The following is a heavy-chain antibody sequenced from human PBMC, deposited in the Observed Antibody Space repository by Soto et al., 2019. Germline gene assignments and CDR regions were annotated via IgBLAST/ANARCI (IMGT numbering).Heavy chain of an antibody. V-gene: IGHV3-33*01. Sequence: GGSLRLSCAASGFTFSNYGMHWVRQAPGKGLEWVAVIWYEGSNKYYADSVKGRFTISRDNSKNTLYVQMNSLRAEDTAVYYCARDPSHGSGSYLDYWGQGTLVTVSS. CDR2: IWYEGSNK. CDR3: ARDPSHGSGSYLDY. CDR1: GFTFSNYG. J-gene: IGHJ4*02. D-gene: IGHD3-10*01.